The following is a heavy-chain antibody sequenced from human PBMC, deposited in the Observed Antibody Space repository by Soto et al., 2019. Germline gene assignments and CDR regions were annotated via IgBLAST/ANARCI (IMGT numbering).Heavy chain of an antibody. J-gene: IGHJ6*02. Sequence: EMQLVQAGAEVKKSGESLKISCVGSGFSFSRYTVGWVRQVPGKGLEWMGVIHPGDSDTIYSPSFQGQVTISADKSISTAYLKWSRLKASDTAMYYCTLSYGDSYYYYYGMDVWGQGTTVTVSS. D-gene: IGHD4-17*01. CDR3: TLSYGDSYYYYYGMDV. V-gene: IGHV5-51*01. CDR2: IHPGDSDT. CDR1: GFSFSRYT.